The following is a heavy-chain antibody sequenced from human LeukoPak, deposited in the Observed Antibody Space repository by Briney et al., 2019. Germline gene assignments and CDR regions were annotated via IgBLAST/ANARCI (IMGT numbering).Heavy chain of an antibody. D-gene: IGHD3-9*01. CDR3: AREGPSGPSVRLVGFDL. Sequence: PSETLSLTCDVSGGSIDSTNWWNWVRQPPGKGLEWIGEIHHDGRINYNPSLKSRVTISVDTSKNQSSLKLSSVTAADTAVYYCAREGPSGPSVRLVGFDLWGRGTLVTVSS. J-gene: IGHJ2*01. V-gene: IGHV4/OR15-8*01. CDR2: IHHDGRI. CDR1: GGSIDSTNW.